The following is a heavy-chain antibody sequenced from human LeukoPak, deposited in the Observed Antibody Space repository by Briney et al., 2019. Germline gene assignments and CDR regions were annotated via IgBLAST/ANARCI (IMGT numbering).Heavy chain of an antibody. CDR2: NVVGSGNT. V-gene: IGHV1-58*02. J-gene: IGHJ3*02. CDR3: AAASVSWELLQNDAFDI. CDR1: GFTFTSSA. D-gene: IGHD1-26*01. Sequence: SVKVSCKASGFTFTSSAMQWVRQARGQRLEWIGWNVVGSGNTNYAQKFQERVTITRDMSTSTAYMELSSLRSEDTAVYYCAAASVSWELLQNDAFDIWGQGTMVTVSS.